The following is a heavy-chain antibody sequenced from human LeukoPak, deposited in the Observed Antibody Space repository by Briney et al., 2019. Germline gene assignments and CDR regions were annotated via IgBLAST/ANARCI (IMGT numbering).Heavy chain of an antibody. CDR3: AREVWVTRYDFRSGYGSTGFDP. CDR1: GGSVSSGSYY. D-gene: IGHD3-3*01. J-gene: IGHJ5*02. CDR2: IYYSGST. Sequence: PSETLSLTCTVSGGSVSSGSYYWSWIRQPPGKGLEWIGYIYYSGSTNYNPSLKSRVTISVDTSKNQFSLKLSSVTAADTAVYYCAREVWVTRYDFRSGYGSTGFDPWGQGTLVTVSS. V-gene: IGHV4-61*01.